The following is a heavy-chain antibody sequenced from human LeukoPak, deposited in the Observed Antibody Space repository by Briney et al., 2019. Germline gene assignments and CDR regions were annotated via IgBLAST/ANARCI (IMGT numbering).Heavy chain of an antibody. V-gene: IGHV3-49*03. CDR2: IRSKAYGETA. Sequence: GGSLRLSCTASGFTSGDYAMSWIRQAPGKGLEWVGFIRSKAYGETADYAASVKGRFTISRDDSKAIAYLQMNSLKTEDTAVYHCTRDRGAYNLYDYWGQGTLVTVSS. J-gene: IGHJ4*02. D-gene: IGHD1-1*01. CDR3: TRDRGAYNLYDY. CDR1: GFTSGDYA.